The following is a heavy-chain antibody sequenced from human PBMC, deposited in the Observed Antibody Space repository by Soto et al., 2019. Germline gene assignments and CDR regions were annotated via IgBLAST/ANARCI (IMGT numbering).Heavy chain of an antibody. V-gene: IGHV1-69*06. D-gene: IGHD3-10*01. Sequence: QVHLVQSGAEVRKPGSSVRVSCTASGDTFTKYAISWLRQAPGQGLEWMGGIVPVFGRVTYAQRFQDRVSIIADKSTATSYLELTSLTADDTAVYYCAGVASGSTWDYFDYWGQGTLVTVSS. J-gene: IGHJ4*02. CDR1: GDTFTKYA. CDR3: AGVASGSTWDYFDY. CDR2: IVPVFGRV.